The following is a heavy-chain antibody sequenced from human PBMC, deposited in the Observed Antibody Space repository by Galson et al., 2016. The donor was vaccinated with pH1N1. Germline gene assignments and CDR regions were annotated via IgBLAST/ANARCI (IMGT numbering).Heavy chain of an antibody. J-gene: IGHJ4*02. CDR2: ISSSGSHT. CDR3: ARDLRGANSIFGY. CDR1: GFTFSNYY. V-gene: IGHV3-11*05. Sequence: SLRLSCAASGFTFSNYYMSWVRQAPGKGLEWVSYISSSGSHTDYADSVRGRFTISRDNAKNSLYLQMNSLRVEDTAVYYCARDLRGANSIFGYWGQGTLVTVST. D-gene: IGHD3-3*01.